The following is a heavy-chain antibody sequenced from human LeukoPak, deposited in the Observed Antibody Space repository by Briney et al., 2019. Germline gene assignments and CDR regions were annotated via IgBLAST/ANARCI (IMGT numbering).Heavy chain of an antibody. CDR1: GGSISSYY. V-gene: IGHV4-59*01. CDR3: ARGRITMVRGVPYFDY. Sequence: SETLSLTCTVSGGSISSYYWSWIRQPPGKGLEWIGYIYYSGSTNYNPSLKSRVSISVDTSKNQFSLKLSSVTAADTAVYYCARGRITMVRGVPYFDYWGQGTLVTVSS. CDR2: IYYSGST. D-gene: IGHD3-10*01. J-gene: IGHJ4*02.